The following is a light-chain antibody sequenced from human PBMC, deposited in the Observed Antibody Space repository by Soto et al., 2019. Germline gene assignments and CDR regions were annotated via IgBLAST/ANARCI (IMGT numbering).Light chain of an antibody. CDR2: TAS. Sequence: DIQLTQSPPFMSASVGDRVTITCRASQGITSYLAWFQHKPREAPKLLIYTASTLQSGVPSRFSASGSGTEFTLTISSLQPEDFATYYCQQRHTYPITFGQGTRLEI. CDR3: QQRHTYPIT. V-gene: IGKV1-9*01. CDR1: QGITSY. J-gene: IGKJ5*01.